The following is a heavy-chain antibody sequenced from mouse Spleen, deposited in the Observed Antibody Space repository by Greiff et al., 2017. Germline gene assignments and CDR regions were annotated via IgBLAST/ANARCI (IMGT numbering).Heavy chain of an antibody. Sequence: EVQLQESGPGLVKPSQSLSLTCSVTGYSITSGYYWNWIRQFPGNKLEWMGYISYDGSNNYNPSLKNRISITRDTSKNQFFLKLNSVTTEDTATYYCARGVRWYFDVWGAGTTVTVSS. CDR1: GYSITSGYY. CDR2: ISYDGSN. CDR3: ARGVRWYFDV. D-gene: IGHD2-14*01. V-gene: IGHV3-6*01. J-gene: IGHJ1*01.